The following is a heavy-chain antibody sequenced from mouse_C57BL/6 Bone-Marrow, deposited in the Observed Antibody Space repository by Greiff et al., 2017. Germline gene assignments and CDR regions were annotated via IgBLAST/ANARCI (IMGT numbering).Heavy chain of an antibody. D-gene: IGHD1-1*01. Sequence: QVQLQQSDAELVKPGASVKLSCKVSGYTFTGHAIPWVKQSPEQGLEWIGDIYPRGGSTNYNEKFKGKATLTADKSSSTAYMQLHSLTSEDSAVDFCARPRISTDGGLAYWGQGTLVTVSA. CDR2: IYPRGGST. CDR1: GYTFTGHA. V-gene: IGHV1-78*01. CDR3: ARPRISTDGGLAY. J-gene: IGHJ3*01.